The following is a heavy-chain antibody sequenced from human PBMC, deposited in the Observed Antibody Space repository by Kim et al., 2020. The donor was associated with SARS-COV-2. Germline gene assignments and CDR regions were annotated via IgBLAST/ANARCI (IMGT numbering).Heavy chain of an antibody. CDR1: GGSISSSSYY. D-gene: IGHD6-19*01. CDR3: ARGEQWLVAEYFQH. Sequence: SETLSLTCTVSGGSISSSSYYWGWIRQPPGKGLEWIGSIYYSGSTYYNPSLKSRVTISVDTSKNQFSLKLSSVTAADTAVYYCARGEQWLVAEYFQHWGQGTLVTVSS. J-gene: IGHJ1*01. V-gene: IGHV4-39*07. CDR2: IYYSGST.